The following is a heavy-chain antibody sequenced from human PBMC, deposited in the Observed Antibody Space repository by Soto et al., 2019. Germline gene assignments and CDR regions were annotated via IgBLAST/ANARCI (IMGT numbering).Heavy chain of an antibody. CDR3: ARERSYGMDV. V-gene: IGHV1-69*13. CDR1: GGTFSSYA. CDR2: IIPIFGTA. Sequence: ASVKVSCKASGGTFSSYAISWVRQAPGQGLEWMGGIIPIFGTANYAQKFQGRVTITADESTSTAYMELSSLRSEDTAVYYCARERSYGMDVWGQGTTVTVSS. J-gene: IGHJ6*02.